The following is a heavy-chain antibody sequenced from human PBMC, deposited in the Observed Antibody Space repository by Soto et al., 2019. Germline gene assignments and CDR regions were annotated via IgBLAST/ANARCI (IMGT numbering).Heavy chain of an antibody. CDR2: TYYRSKWYN. CDR1: GDSVSSNSAA. CDR3: ASDPRSGEYDSSGYNWFDP. Sequence: SQTLSLTCAISGDSVSSNSAAWNWIRQSPSRGLEWLGRTYYRSKWYNDYAVSVKSRITINPDTSKNQSSLQLNYVPPEETDVHYCASDPRSGEYDSSGYNWFDPCGQGYLVTVSS. V-gene: IGHV6-1*01. J-gene: IGHJ5*02. D-gene: IGHD3-22*01.